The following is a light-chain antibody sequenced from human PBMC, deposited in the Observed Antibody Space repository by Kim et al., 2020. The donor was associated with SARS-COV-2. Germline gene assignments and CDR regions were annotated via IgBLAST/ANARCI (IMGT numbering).Light chain of an antibody. J-gene: IGKJ4*01. CDR1: QSISSW. CDR2: KAS. CDR3: QQYNSYSRLT. V-gene: IGKV1-5*03. Sequence: DIQMTQSPSTLSASVGDRVTITCRASQSISSWLAWYQQKPGKAPKLLIYKASSLESGVPSRFSGSGSGTEFTLTIRSLQPDDFATYYCQQYNSYSRLTFGGGTKVDIK.